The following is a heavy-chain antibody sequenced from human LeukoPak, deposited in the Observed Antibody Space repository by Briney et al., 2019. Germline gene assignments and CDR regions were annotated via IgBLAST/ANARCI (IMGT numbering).Heavy chain of an antibody. CDR1: GFTFSSYW. CDR2: IIQDGSEK. CDR3: ARDPYRDY. Sequence: PGGSLRLSCAASGFTFSSYWTSWVRQTPGKGLEWVANIIQDGSEKSYVDSVKGRFTISRDNAKNSLYLQMNSLRAEDTAVYYCARDPYRDYWGQGTLVTVSS. V-gene: IGHV3-7*01. D-gene: IGHD3-16*01. J-gene: IGHJ4*02.